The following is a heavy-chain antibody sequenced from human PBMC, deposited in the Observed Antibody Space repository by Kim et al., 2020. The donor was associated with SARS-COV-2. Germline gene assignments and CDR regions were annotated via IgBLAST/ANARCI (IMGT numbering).Heavy chain of an antibody. J-gene: IGHJ6*03. CDR3: ASHPIQQTYYYYYMDV. Sequence: SVKVSCKSSGGTFSSYAISWVRQAPGQGLEWMGRIIPILGIANYAQKFQGRVTITADKSTSTAYMELSSLRSEDTAVYYCASHPIQQTYYYYYMDVWGK. CDR2: IIPILGIA. D-gene: IGHD5-18*01. CDR1: GGTFSSYA. V-gene: IGHV1-69*04.